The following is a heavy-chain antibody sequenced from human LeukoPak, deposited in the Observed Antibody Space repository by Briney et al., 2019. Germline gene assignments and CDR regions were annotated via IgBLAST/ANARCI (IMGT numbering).Heavy chain of an antibody. CDR1: GFSLSTSGVG. D-gene: IGHD3-16*01. V-gene: IGHV2-5*02. Sequence: SGPTLVKPTQTLTLTCTFSGFSLSTSGVGVGWIRQPPGKALEWLALIYWDDDKRYSPSLKSRLTITKDTSKNQVVLTMTNMDPVDTATYYCSHIGGTIRLDDYWGQGTLVTVSS. CDR2: IYWDDDK. J-gene: IGHJ4*02. CDR3: SHIGGTIRLDDY.